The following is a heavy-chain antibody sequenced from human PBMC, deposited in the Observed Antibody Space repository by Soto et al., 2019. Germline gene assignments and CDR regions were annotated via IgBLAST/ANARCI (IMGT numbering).Heavy chain of an antibody. CDR1: GFSISSDY. J-gene: IGHJ3*02. D-gene: IGHD5-12*01. V-gene: IGHV4-59*01. CDR2: TSHTGTT. CDR3: ARGPPWMDAFDI. Sequence: QVQLQESCPGLLKPSETLSLTCTVSGFSISSDYWTWIRQSPGKGLEWIAYTSHTGTTDYIPSLKRSVTISLDPPKSQFSLKLSSVTAEDTAVYYYARGPPWMDAFDIWGQGTKVTVSP.